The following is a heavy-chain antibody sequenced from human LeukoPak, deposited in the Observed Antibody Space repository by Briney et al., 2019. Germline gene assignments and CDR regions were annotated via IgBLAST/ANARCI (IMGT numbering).Heavy chain of an antibody. CDR3: ARDTVSRIAARPYYYYYYGMDV. V-gene: IGHV4-59*01. D-gene: IGHD6-6*01. Sequence: SETLSLTCTVSGGSISSYYWSWIRQPPGKGLEWLGYIYYSGSTNYNPSLKSQVTISVDTSKNQFSLKLSSVTAADTAVYYCARDTVSRIAARPYYYYYYGMDVWGQGTTVTVSS. CDR2: IYYSGST. CDR1: GGSISSYY. J-gene: IGHJ6*02.